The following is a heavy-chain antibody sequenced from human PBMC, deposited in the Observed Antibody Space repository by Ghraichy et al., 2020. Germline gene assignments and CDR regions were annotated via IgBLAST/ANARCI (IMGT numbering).Heavy chain of an antibody. CDR2: VNTDGSNT. CDR3: VAATPASDH. V-gene: IGHV3-74*01. J-gene: IGHJ4*02. D-gene: IGHD6-25*01. Sequence: GGSLRLSCEASGFSLNTHWMHWVRQAPGKGPMWVSRVNTDGSNTAYADSVRGRFTISRDKARNTMWLQMNSLRVDDTAVYYCVAATPASDHWGQGNLVTVS. CDR1: GFSLNTHW.